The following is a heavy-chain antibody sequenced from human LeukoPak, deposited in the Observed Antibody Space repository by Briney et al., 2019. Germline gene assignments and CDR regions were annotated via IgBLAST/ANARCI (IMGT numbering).Heavy chain of an antibody. Sequence: PSETLSLTCTVSGGSISSYYWSWIRQPPGKGLEWIGYIYYSGSTNYNPSLKSRVTISVDTSKNQFSLKLSSVTAADTAVYYCARARYIVGATRGWVNWFDPWGQGTLVTVSS. D-gene: IGHD1-26*01. J-gene: IGHJ5*02. CDR3: ARARYIVGATRGWVNWFDP. V-gene: IGHV4-59*12. CDR2: IYYSGST. CDR1: GGSISSYY.